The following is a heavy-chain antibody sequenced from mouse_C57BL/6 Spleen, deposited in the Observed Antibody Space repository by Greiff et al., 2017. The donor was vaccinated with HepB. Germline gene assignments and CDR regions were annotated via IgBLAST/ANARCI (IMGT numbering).Heavy chain of an antibody. CDR2: IDPSDSYT. CDR3: ARLITTVVEGYYAMDY. Sequence: VQLQQPGAELVKPGASVKLSCKASGYTFTSYWMQWVKQRPGQGLEWIGEIDPSDSYTNYNQKFKGKATLTVDTSSSTAYMQLSSLTSEDSAVYYCARLITTVVEGYYAMDYWGQGTSVTVSS. V-gene: IGHV1-50*01. D-gene: IGHD1-1*01. CDR1: GYTFTSYW. J-gene: IGHJ4*01.